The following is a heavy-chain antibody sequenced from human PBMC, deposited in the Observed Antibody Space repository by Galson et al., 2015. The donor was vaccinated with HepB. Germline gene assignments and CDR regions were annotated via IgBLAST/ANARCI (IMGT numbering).Heavy chain of an antibody. Sequence: SLRLSCAASRFTFSSYGMHWVRQAPGKGLEWVAVISYDGSNKYYADSVKGRFTISRDNSKNTLYLQMNSLRAEDTAVYYCAKAGQWLVGYFDYWGQGTLVTVSS. D-gene: IGHD6-19*01. V-gene: IGHV3-30*18. CDR1: RFTFSSYG. J-gene: IGHJ4*02. CDR2: ISYDGSNK. CDR3: AKAGQWLVGYFDY.